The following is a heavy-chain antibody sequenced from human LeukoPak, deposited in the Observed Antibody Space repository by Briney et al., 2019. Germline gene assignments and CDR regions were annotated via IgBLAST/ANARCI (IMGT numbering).Heavy chain of an antibody. CDR3: ASEGYRSGINFDY. Sequence: SVKVSCKASGFTFTSSAMQWVRQARGQRLEWIGWIVVGSGNTNYAQKFQERVTITRDMSTSTAYMELSSLRSEDTAVYYCASEGYRSGINFDYWGQGTLVTVSS. CDR2: IVVGSGNT. J-gene: IGHJ4*02. D-gene: IGHD5-18*01. CDR1: GFTFTSSA. V-gene: IGHV1-58*02.